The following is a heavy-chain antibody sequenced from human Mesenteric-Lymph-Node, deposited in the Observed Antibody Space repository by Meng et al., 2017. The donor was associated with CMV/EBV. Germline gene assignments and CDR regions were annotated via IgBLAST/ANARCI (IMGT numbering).Heavy chain of an antibody. CDR2: INHSGST. CDR3: ARHQRWLKSEGGFNY. V-gene: IGHV4-34*01. D-gene: IGHD4-23*01. Sequence: QVHVQLWGPGLVKPSGTLSLTGAVYGGFFSGSYWSWLRQPPGKGLEWIGEINHSGSTNYNPSLKSRVTISVDTSKNQFSLKLSSVTAADTAVYYCARHQRWLKSEGGFNYWGQGTLVTVSS. CDR1: GGFFSGSY. J-gene: IGHJ4*02.